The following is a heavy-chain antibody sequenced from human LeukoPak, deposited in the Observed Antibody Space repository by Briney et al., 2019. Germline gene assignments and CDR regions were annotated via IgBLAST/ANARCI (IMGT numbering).Heavy chain of an antibody. CDR2: ISSTGIYN. D-gene: IGHD6-19*01. V-gene: IGHV3-11*06. J-gene: IGHJ4*02. CDR1: AFTFSDYY. CDR3: ARDRGRYTSGWYFDY. Sequence: PGGSLRLSCAASAFTFSDYYMSWIRQDPGKGLQWISYISSTGIYNKYAASVKGRFTISRDNAKNSLYLQMNSLRAEDTAVYYCARDRGRYTSGWYFDYWGQGTLVTVSS.